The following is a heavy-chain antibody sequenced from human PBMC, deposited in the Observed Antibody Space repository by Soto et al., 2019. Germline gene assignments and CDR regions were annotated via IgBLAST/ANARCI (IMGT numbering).Heavy chain of an antibody. Sequence: GGSLRLSCAASGFTFSSYAMSWVRQAPGKGLEWVSTISGSGGSTYYADSVKGRFTISRDISKNTLYLQMNSLRAEDTAVYYCARDRFVYYGMDVWGQGTTVTVS. CDR3: ARDRFVYYGMDV. CDR1: GFTFSSYA. D-gene: IGHD3-3*01. J-gene: IGHJ6*02. V-gene: IGHV3-23*01. CDR2: ISGSGGST.